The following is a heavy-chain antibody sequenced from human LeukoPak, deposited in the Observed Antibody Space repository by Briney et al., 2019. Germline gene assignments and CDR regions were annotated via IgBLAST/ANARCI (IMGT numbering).Heavy chain of an antibody. CDR2: ISPDNGGT. V-gene: IGHV1-2*02. CDR1: VYTFTGYY. Sequence: ASVKVSCKSSVYTFTGYYIHWVRQAPGQGLEWMGWISPDNGGTNYAQKFQGRVTMTRDTSISTAYMELNRLTSDDTAVYYCARDKYTGYETFDYWGQGTPVTVSS. CDR3: ARDKYTGYETFDY. J-gene: IGHJ4*02. D-gene: IGHD5-12*01.